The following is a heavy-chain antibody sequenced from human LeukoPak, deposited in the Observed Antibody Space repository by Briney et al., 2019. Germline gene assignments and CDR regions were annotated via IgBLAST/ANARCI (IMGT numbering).Heavy chain of an antibody. CDR2: ISYDGSNK. V-gene: IGHV3-30-3*01. J-gene: IGHJ4*02. D-gene: IGHD4-11*01. CDR1: GFTVNSKY. Sequence: GGSLRLSCAASGFTVNSKYMSWVRQAPGKGLEWVAVISYDGSNKYYADSVKGRFTISRDNSKNTLYLQMNSLRAEDTAVYYCARGTTSGRGIMTTVLGYWGQGTLVTVSS. CDR3: ARGTTSGRGIMTTVLGY.